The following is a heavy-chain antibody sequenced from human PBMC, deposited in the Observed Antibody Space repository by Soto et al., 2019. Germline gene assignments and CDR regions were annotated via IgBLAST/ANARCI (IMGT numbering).Heavy chain of an antibody. J-gene: IGHJ4*02. CDR1: GFTFSSYG. CDR3: AKVRGYYDSSGYLAPSDY. Sequence: SGGSLRLSCAASGFTFSSYGMHWVRQAPGKGLEWVAVISYDGSNKYYADSVKGRFTISRDNSKNTLYLQMNSLRAEDTAVYYCAKVRGYYDSSGYLAPSDYWGQGTLVTVSS. CDR2: ISYDGSNK. D-gene: IGHD3-22*01. V-gene: IGHV3-30*18.